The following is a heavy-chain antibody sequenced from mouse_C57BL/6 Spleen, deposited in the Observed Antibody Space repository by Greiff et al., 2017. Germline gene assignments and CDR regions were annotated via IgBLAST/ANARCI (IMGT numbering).Heavy chain of an antibody. CDR3: AIYYAMDY. CDR2: IYPGDGDT. V-gene: IGHV1-82*01. CDR1: GYAFSSSW. J-gene: IGHJ4*01. Sequence: VNVVESGPELVKPGASVKISCKASGYAFSSSWMNWVKQRPGKGLEWIGRIYPGDGDTNYNGKFKGKATLTADKSSSTAYMQLSSLTSEDSAVYFCAIYYAMDYWGQGTSVTVSS.